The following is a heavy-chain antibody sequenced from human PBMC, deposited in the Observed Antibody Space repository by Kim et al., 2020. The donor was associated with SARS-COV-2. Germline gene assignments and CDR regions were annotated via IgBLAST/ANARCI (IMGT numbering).Heavy chain of an antibody. CDR3: ARVVPTYRAAYFWSGPRHNWFDP. CDR1: GGSFSGYY. J-gene: IGHJ5*02. CDR2: INHSGST. Sequence: SETLSLTCAVYGGSFSGYYWSWIRQPPGKGLEWIGEINHSGSTNYNPSLKSRVTISVDTSKNQFSLKLSSVTAADTAVYYCARVVPTYRAAYFWSGPRHNWFDPWGQGTLVTVSS. V-gene: IGHV4-34*01. D-gene: IGHD3-3*01.